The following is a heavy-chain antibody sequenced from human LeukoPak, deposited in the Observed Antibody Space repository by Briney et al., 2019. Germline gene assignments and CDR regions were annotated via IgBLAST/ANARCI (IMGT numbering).Heavy chain of an antibody. J-gene: IGHJ4*02. CDR2: IFSSGSP. V-gene: IGHV4-39*01. CDR1: GGSISSNNYH. Sequence: SETLSLTCTVSGGSISSNNYHWGWIRQPPGKGLEWIGNIFSSGSPYYNPSLKSRVSISIDTSTQWFSLKLTSVTAADTAVYYCARAIVRDGYNMYFDFWGQGTLVTVSS. D-gene: IGHD5-24*01. CDR3: ARAIVRDGYNMYFDF.